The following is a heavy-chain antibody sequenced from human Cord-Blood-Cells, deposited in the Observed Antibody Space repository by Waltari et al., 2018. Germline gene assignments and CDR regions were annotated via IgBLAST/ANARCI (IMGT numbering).Heavy chain of an antibody. Sequence: QVQLQQWGAGLLKPSETLSLTCAVYGGSFSGYYWSWIRQPPGKGLEWIGEINHSGSTNYNPSLKSRVTISVDTSKNQFSLKLSSVTAADTAVYYCARQGYDSSGYYFLIDYWGQGTLVTVSS. CDR2: INHSGST. CDR1: GGSFSGYY. D-gene: IGHD3-22*01. J-gene: IGHJ4*02. V-gene: IGHV4-34*01. CDR3: ARQGYDSSGYYFLIDY.